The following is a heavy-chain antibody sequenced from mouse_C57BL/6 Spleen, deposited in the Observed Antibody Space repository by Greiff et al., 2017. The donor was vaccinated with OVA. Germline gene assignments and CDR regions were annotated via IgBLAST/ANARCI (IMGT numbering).Heavy chain of an antibody. CDR3: ARWGSSLYAMDY. CDR1: GYSFTDYH. CDR2: INPNYGTT. V-gene: IGHV1-39*01. Sequence: EVKLMESGPELVKPGASVKISCKASGYSFTDYHMNWVKQSNGKSLEWIGVINPNYGTTSYNPKFKGQATLTLDQSSSTAYMQLNSLTSEDSAVYYCARWGSSLYAMDYWGQGTSVTVSS. J-gene: IGHJ4*01. D-gene: IGHD1-1*01.